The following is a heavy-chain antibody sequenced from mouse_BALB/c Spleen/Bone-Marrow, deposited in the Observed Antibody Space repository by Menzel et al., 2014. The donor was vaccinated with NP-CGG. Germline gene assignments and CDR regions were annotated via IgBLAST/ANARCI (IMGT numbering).Heavy chain of an antibody. CDR3: APYYYGRWFTY. CDR1: GFNIKDTY. V-gene: IGHV14-3*02. Sequence: VQLQQSGAELVKPGASVKLSRTASGFNIKDTYMHWVKQRPEQGLEWIGRIDPANGNTKYDPKFQGKATITADTSSNTAYLQLSSLTSEDTAVYYCAPYYYGRWFTYCGQGTLVTVSA. J-gene: IGHJ3*01. D-gene: IGHD1-1*01. CDR2: IDPANGNT.